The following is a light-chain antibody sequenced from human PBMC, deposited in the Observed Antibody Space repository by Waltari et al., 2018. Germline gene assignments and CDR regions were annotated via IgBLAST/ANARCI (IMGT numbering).Light chain of an antibody. Sequence: QSALTQPPSASGSPGQSVTISCTGSSSYVGGYNYVTWYQQHPGEAPNLMFYEVNKRPSGVPDRFSGSKSGTTASLTVSGLQAEDEADYYCSSSAGSKNLVFGGGTKLTVL. CDR2: EVN. J-gene: IGLJ2*01. V-gene: IGLV2-8*01. CDR1: SSYVGGYNY. CDR3: SSSAGSKNLV.